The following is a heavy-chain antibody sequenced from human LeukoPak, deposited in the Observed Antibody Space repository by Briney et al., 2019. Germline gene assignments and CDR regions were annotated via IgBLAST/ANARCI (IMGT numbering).Heavy chain of an antibody. D-gene: IGHD5-24*01. V-gene: IGHV4-59*08. Sequence: PSETLSLTCTVSGGSVSSYCWSWIRQPPGKGLEWIGYIYYSGSTKYNPSLKSRVSISVDTSKNQFSLKLSSVTAAETAVYYCARRAGAGYNLQPFDYWGQGTLVTVSS. J-gene: IGHJ4*02. CDR1: GGSVSSYC. CDR3: ARRAGAGYNLQPFDY. CDR2: IYYSGST.